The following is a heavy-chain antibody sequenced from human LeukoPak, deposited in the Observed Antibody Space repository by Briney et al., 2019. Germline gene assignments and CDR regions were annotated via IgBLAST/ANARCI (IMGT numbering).Heavy chain of an antibody. V-gene: IGHV4-59*08. Sequence: SETLSLTCTVSGGSISGFVWSWIRQAPGEGLDYIGFIYDTGTTNYNPLLKSRVTLSVDTSKNQFSLKLNSVTAADTAVYYCARLTKGEQWLAYYFDYWGQGALVTVSS. CDR2: IYDTGTT. J-gene: IGHJ4*02. D-gene: IGHD6-19*01. CDR3: ARLTKGEQWLAYYFDY. CDR1: GGSISGFV.